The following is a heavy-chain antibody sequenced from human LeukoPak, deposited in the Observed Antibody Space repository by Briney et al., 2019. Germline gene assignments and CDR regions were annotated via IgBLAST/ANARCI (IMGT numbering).Heavy chain of an antibody. Sequence: SETLSLTCAVYGGSFSGYYWSWIRQPPGKGLEWIGEINHSGSTNYNPSLKSRVTISVDTSKNQFSLKLSSVTAADTAVYYCARLGVVIDPYYYYYMGVWGTGTTVTVSS. CDR3: ARLGVVIDPYYYYYMGV. J-gene: IGHJ6*03. D-gene: IGHD3-3*01. CDR1: GGSFSGYY. V-gene: IGHV4-34*01. CDR2: INHSGST.